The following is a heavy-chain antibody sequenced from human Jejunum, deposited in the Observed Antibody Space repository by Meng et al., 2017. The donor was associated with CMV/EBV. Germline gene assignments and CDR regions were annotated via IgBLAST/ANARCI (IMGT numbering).Heavy chain of an antibody. CDR1: GGSTNTYY. D-gene: IGHD3-3*01. Sequence: CTVTGGSTNTYYWTWIRQPPGKGLEWIGYIYYSGSTNCNPSLKSRVTISLDTSKNQFSLKLNSVTAADTAVYYCARVFGPRYFDYWGQGTLVTVSS. CDR3: ARVFGPRYFDY. J-gene: IGHJ4*02. V-gene: IGHV4-59*01. CDR2: IYYSGST.